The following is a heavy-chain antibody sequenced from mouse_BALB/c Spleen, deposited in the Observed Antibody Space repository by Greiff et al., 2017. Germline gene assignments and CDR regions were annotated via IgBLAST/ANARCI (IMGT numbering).Heavy chain of an antibody. V-gene: IGHV3-2*02. CDR3: AREGNYDPFAY. Sequence: EVHLVESGPGLVKPSQSLSLTCTVTGYSITSDYAWNWIRQFPGNKLEWMGYISYSGSTSYNPSLKSRISITRDTSKNQFFLQLNSVTTEDTATYYCAREGNYDPFAYWGQGTLVTVSA. D-gene: IGHD2-1*01. CDR2: ISYSGST. J-gene: IGHJ3*01. CDR1: GYSITSDYA.